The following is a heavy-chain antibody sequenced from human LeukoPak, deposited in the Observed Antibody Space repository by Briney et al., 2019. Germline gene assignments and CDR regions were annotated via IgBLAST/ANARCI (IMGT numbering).Heavy chain of an antibody. J-gene: IGHJ4*02. CDR2: FSASGGRT. CDR3: AKGRLDPNLVLDY. Sequence: QTGGSLRLSCAASGFTFSSYAMTWVRQAPGKGLEWVSSFSASGGRTYYADSVKGRFTISRDNSKNTLYLQLNSLRAEDTAVYFCAKGRLDPNLVLDYWGQGTLVTVS. V-gene: IGHV3-23*01. CDR1: GFTFSSYA. D-gene: IGHD2-8*02.